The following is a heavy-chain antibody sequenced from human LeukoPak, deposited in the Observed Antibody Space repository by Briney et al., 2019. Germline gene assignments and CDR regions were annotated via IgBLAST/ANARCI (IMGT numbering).Heavy chain of an antibody. J-gene: IGHJ4*02. V-gene: IGHV4-31*03. D-gene: IGHD6-13*01. CDR3: ARVIAAARTDY. CDR2: IYYSANT. CDR1: GGSVSSGGYY. Sequence: SETLSLTCTVSGGSVSSGGYYWSWIRQHPGKGLEWIGYIYYSANTYYNPPLKSRVTISVDTSKNQFSLKLSSVTAADTAVYYCARVIAAARTDYWGQGTLVTVSS.